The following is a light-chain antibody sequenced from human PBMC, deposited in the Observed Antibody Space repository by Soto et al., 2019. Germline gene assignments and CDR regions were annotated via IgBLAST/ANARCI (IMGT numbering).Light chain of an antibody. J-gene: IGKJ4*01. CDR3: LQTLQSPLA. CDR2: LGS. Sequence: DIVMTQSPLSLPVTPGEPASLSCRSSQSLLHSNGYNYLDWYLKKPGQSPQLLIFLGSNRASGVPDRISGSGSGTDFTLKISRVEAEDVGVYFCLQTLQSPLAFGGWTKVEIK. CDR1: QSLLHSNGYNY. V-gene: IGKV2-28*01.